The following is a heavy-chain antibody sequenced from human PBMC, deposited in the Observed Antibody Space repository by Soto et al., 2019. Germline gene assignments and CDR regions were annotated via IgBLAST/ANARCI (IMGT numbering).Heavy chain of an antibody. CDR1: GGSISSGGYY. J-gene: IGHJ6*03. CDR2: IYYSGST. CDR3: SKSNYRGNYMDV. Sequence: PSETLSLTCTVSGGSISSGGYYWSWIRQHPGKGLEWIGYIYYSGSTYYNPSLKSRVTISVDTSKNQFSLKLSSVTAADTAVYYCSKSNYRGNYMDVWGKGITVTVSS. D-gene: IGHD4-4*01. V-gene: IGHV4-31*03.